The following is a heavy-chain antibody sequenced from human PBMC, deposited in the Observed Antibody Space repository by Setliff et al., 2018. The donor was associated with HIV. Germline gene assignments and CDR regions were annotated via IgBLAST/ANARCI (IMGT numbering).Heavy chain of an antibody. CDR3: ARGHTWNYYGGDYFDY. D-gene: IGHD1-7*01. J-gene: IGHJ4*02. CDR2: IDHSGST. CDR1: GGSISSGGYS. V-gene: IGHV4-30-2*01. Sequence: PSETLSLTCAVSGGSISSGGYSWSWIRQPPGKGLEWIGEIDHSGSTNYNPSLRSRVIMSMDTSKNQFSLRLSSVTAADTAVYYCARGHTWNYYGGDYFDYGGQG.